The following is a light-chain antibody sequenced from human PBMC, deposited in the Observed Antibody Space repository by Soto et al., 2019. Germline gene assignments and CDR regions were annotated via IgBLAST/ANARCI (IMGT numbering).Light chain of an antibody. CDR1: QGISSY. CDR3: QQLNSYPLT. CDR2: AAS. Sequence: DIQLTQSPSFLSASVGDRVTITCRASQGISSYLAWYQQKPGKAPKLLIYAASTLQRGVPSRFSGSGSGTEFTLTISCLQPEDFATYYCQQLNSYPLTFGGGTKVEIK. J-gene: IGKJ4*02. V-gene: IGKV1-9*01.